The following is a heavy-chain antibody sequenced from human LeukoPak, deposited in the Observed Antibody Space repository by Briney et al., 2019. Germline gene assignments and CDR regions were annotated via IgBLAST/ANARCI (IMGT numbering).Heavy chain of an antibody. CDR1: GFTFSSYA. CDR3: ASDQYYDFWSGYSSAFDY. J-gene: IGHJ4*02. D-gene: IGHD3-3*01. CDR2: ISYDGSNK. Sequence: GGSLRLSCAASGFTFSSYAMHWVRQAPGKGLEWVAVISYDGSNKYYADSVKGRFTISRDNSKNTLYLQMNSLRAEDTAVYYCASDQYYDFWSGYSSAFDYWGQGTLVTVSS. V-gene: IGHV3-30*01.